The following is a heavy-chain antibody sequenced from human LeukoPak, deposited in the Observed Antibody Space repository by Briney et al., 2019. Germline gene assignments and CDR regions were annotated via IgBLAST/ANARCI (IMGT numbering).Heavy chain of an antibody. CDR1: GFTFSNYA. CDR2: IGGGPV. V-gene: IGHV3-23*01. J-gene: IGHJ3*02. Sequence: GGSLRLSCAASGFTFSNYAMTWVRQAPGKGLEWVSTIGGGPVYYADSVKGRFTISRDDSKNTLYLQMNSLRAEDTAVYYCAKDKPIIVLPTAVDAFDIWGQGTVVTVSS. CDR3: AKDKPIIVLPTAVDAFDI. D-gene: IGHD2-2*01.